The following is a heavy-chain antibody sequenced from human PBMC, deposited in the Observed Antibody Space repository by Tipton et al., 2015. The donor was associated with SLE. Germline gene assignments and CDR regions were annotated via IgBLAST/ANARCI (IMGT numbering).Heavy chain of an antibody. CDR2: INSDGSST. CDR1: GFTFSSYW. CDR3: ARVNNFYGSGSFDY. V-gene: IGHV3-74*01. J-gene: IGHJ4*02. D-gene: IGHD3-10*01. Sequence: SLRLSCAASGFTFSSYWMHWVRQAPGKGLVWVSRINSDGSSTSYADSVKGRFTISRDNAKNTLYLQMNSLRPEDTAVYYCARVNNFYGSGSFDYWGQGTLVTVSS.